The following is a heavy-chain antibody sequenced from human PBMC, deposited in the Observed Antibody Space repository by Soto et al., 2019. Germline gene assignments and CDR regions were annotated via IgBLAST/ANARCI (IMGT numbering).Heavy chain of an antibody. D-gene: IGHD2-2*01. CDR3: ARWIGYCSSTSCYDYYYGMDV. CDR2: IIPIFGTA. CDR1: GGTFSSYA. V-gene: IGHV1-69*13. Sequence: GASVKVSCKASGGTFSSYAISWVRQAPGQGLEWMGGIIPIFGTANYAQKFQGRVTITADESTSTAYMELSSLRSEDTAVYYCARWIGYCSSTSCYDYYYGMDVWGQGTTVTVSS. J-gene: IGHJ6*02.